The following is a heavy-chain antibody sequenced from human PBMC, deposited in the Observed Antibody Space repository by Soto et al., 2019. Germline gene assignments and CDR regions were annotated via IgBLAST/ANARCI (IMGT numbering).Heavy chain of an antibody. CDR1: GYTFTSYD. CDR3: ARELYSSVRFDP. CDR2: MNPNSGNT. V-gene: IGHV1-8*01. D-gene: IGHD6-25*01. Sequence: QVQLVQSGAEVKKPGASVKVSCKASGYTFTSYDINWVRQATGQGLERMGWMNPNSGNTGYAQKFQGRVTMTRNTSISTAYRELSSLRSEDTAVYYCARELYSSVRFDPWGQGTLVTVSS. J-gene: IGHJ5*02.